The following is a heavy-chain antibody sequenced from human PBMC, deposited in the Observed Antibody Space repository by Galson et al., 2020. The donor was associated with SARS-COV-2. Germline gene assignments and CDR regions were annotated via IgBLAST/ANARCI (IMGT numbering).Heavy chain of an antibody. J-gene: IGHJ4*01. CDR1: GGSLSSKTHY. V-gene: IGHV4-39*01. Sequence: SETLSLTCTVSGGSLSSKTHYWVWIRQPTGKGLEWIANIYYTGNTYYNPSLGSRVTISIDTSKNQFSLKLRSVTAADTAIYFCASAERDGGSLWGHGTLVTVSS. CDR3: ASAERDGGSL. CDR2: IYYTGNT.